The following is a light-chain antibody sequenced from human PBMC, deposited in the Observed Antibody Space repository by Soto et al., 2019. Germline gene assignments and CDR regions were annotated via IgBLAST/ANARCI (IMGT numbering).Light chain of an antibody. CDR3: LQDINYPWT. J-gene: IGKJ1*01. CDR2: AAS. V-gene: IGKV1-8*01. CDR1: QGISSY. Sequence: AIRMTHSPSSFSASTGDRVTITCRASQGISSYLAWYQQKPGKAPKLLIYAASTLQSGVPPRFSGSGSGTDFTLAISSLQPEDSATYYCLQDINYPWTFGQGTKVDIK.